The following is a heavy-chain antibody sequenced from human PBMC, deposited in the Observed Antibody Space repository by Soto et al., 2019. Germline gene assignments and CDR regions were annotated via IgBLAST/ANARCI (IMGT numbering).Heavy chain of an antibody. CDR2: IYPGDSDT. J-gene: IGHJ6*02. V-gene: IGHV5-51*01. D-gene: IGHD3-3*01. CDR3: ARHFPPDSPEYYYYGMDV. Sequence: XAALKISCKGSGYSFTTNWIGWVRQMPGKGLEWMGIIYPGDSDTRYSPSSQGRVTISADKSITTAYLHWSNLKASDTAIYYCARHFPPDSPEYYYYGMDVWGQGTTVTVSS. CDR1: GYSFTTNW.